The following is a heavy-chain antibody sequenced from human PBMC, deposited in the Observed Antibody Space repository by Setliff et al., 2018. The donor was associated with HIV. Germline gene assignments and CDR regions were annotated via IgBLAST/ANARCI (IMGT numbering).Heavy chain of an antibody. J-gene: IGHJ3*02. V-gene: IGHV4-59*11. CDR1: GGSISSHY. CDR2: IYDSGKT. Sequence: KTSETLSLTCTVSGGSISSHYWSWIRQPPGEGLEWIGYIYDSGKTKYNPSLKSRVTISEDTSKSQFSLRLSSVTAADTAVYYCARPRLWRDAFDIWGQGAMVTVSS. CDR3: ARPRLWRDAFDI. D-gene: IGHD1-1*01.